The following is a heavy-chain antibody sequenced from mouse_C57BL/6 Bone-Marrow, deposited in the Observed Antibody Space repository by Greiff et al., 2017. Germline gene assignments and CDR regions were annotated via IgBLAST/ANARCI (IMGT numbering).Heavy chain of an antibody. V-gene: IGHV10-1*01. CDR3: VSPTWFAY. CDR1: GFSFNTYA. J-gene: IGHJ3*01. Sequence: DAGGGLVQPKGSLKLSCAASGFSFNTYAMNWVRQAPGKGLEWVARIRSKSNNYATYYADSVKDRFTISRDDSESMLYLQMNNLKTEDTAMYYCVSPTWFAYWGQGTLVTVSA. CDR2: IRSKSNNYAT.